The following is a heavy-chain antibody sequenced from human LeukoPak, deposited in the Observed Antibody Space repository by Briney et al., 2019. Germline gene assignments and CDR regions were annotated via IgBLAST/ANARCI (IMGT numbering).Heavy chain of an antibody. CDR3: ARDGIDAFDI. V-gene: IGHV3-20*04. CDR1: GFTFDDYG. CDR2: INWNGGST. J-gene: IGHJ3*02. Sequence: PGGSLRLSCAASGFTFDDYGLSWVRQAPGKGLEWVSTINWNGGSTYYADSVKGRFTISRDNSKNTLYLQMNSLRAEDTAVYYCARDGIDAFDIWGQGTMVTVSS.